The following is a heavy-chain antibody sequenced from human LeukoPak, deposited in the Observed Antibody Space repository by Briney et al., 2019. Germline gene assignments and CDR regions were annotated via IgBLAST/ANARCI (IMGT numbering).Heavy chain of an antibody. V-gene: IGHV3-7*03. CDR1: GFTFSGFW. CDR2: INSDGSEG. D-gene: IGHD6-6*01. Sequence: GGSLRLSCAVSGFTFSGFWMSWSRQAPGKGLEWVASINSDGSEGYYADVVKGRFTISRDNAKNSLYLQINSLRAEDTAVYYCARPSYSSSSSVWGQGTTVTVSS. J-gene: IGHJ3*01. CDR3: ARPSYSSSSSV.